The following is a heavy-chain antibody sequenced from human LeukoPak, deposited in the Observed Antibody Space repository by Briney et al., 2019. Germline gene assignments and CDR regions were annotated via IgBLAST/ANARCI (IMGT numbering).Heavy chain of an antibody. D-gene: IGHD3-10*01. J-gene: IGHJ4*02. CDR2: IESKTDGGTT. Sequence: KPGGSLRLSCAASGFTFSNAWMSWVRQAPGKGLEWVGRIESKTDGGTTDYAAPVKGRFTISRDDSKNTLYLQMNSLKTEDTAVYYCAGGGNPYYFDYWGQGTLVTVSS. V-gene: IGHV3-15*04. CDR1: GFTFSNAW. CDR3: AGGGNPYYFDY.